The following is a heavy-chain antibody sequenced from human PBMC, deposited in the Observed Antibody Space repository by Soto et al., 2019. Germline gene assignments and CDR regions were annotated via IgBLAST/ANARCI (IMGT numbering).Heavy chain of an antibody. CDR1: GGSITDYY. J-gene: IGHJ2*01. CDR2: GYHSVSI. Sequence: SETLSLTCTVSGGSITDYYWSWIRQPPGKALEWIGYGYHSVSIHYNPSLKTRVTISVDTSENQFSLRLSSVAAADTAVYYCARAFAGFGAYWYFDLWGRGTLVTVSS. V-gene: IGHV4-59*01. CDR3: ARAFAGFGAYWYFDL. D-gene: IGHD3-16*01.